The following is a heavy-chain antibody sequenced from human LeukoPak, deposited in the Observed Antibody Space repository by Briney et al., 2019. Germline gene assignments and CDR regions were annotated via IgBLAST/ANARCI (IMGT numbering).Heavy chain of an antibody. J-gene: IGHJ6*04. D-gene: IGHD3-10*02. CDR1: GFTFSDYY. CDR3: AELGITMIGGV. Sequence: GGSLRLSCAASGFTFSDYYMNWIRQAPGKGLEWVSYISSSGSIIYYADSVKGRFTISRDNAKNSLYLQMNSLRAEDTAVYYCAELGITMIGGVWGKGTTVTISS. CDR2: ISSSGSII. V-gene: IGHV3-11*04.